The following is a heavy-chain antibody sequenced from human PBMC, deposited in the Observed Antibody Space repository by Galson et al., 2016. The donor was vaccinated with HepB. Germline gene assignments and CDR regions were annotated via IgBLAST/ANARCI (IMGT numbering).Heavy chain of an antibody. Sequence: QSGAEVKKPGESLKISCKTSGYTFTYYWIGWVRQMPGKGLEWMAIIYPGDSDTRYHPSFHGQVTISADKSISTAYLQWDSLKPSDSALYYCVRGSYYASGSFYRMQTFDSWGLGTLVTVSS. D-gene: IGHD3-10*01. CDR2: IYPGDSDT. CDR3: VRGSYYASGSFYRMQTFDS. CDR1: GYTFTYYW. V-gene: IGHV5-51*01. J-gene: IGHJ5*01.